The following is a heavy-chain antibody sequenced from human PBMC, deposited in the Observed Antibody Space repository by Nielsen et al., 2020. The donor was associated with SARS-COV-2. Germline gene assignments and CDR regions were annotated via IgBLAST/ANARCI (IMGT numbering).Heavy chain of an antibody. CDR1: GGSISSSSYY. V-gene: IGHV4-39*07. CDR3: ARDRDVGMGSY. J-gene: IGHJ4*02. Sequence: GSLRLSCTVSGGSISSSSYYWGWIRQPPGKGLEWIGSIYYSGSTYYNPSLKSRVTISVDTSKNQFSLKVSSVTAADTAVYYCARDRDVGMGSYWGQGTLGTVSS. CDR2: IYYSGST. D-gene: IGHD3-10*01.